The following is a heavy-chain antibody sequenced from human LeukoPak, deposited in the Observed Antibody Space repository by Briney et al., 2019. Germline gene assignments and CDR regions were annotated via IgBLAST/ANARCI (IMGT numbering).Heavy chain of an antibody. Sequence: GASVKVSCKASGYTFTSYDINWVRQATGQGLEWMGWMNPNSGNTGYAQKFQGRVTITRNTSISTAYMELSSLRSEDTAVYYCARRRPRRNYYDSSASAFDIWGQGTMVTVSS. CDR2: MNPNSGNT. CDR1: GYTFTSYD. J-gene: IGHJ3*02. V-gene: IGHV1-8*03. CDR3: ARRRPRRNYYDSSASAFDI. D-gene: IGHD3-22*01.